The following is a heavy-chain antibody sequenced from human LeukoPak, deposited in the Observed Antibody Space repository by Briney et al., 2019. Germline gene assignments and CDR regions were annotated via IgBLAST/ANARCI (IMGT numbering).Heavy chain of an antibody. D-gene: IGHD6-13*01. CDR2: IYNNGSP. V-gene: IGHV4-59*08. CDR3: ARNGGSWSFDY. Sequence: SETLSLTCTASGGSISTYYWSWLRQPPGKGPEWIGYIYNNGSPNYNPSLKSRVSMSIDTSKNQFSLRLNSVTAADTAVYYCARNGGSWSFDYWGRGTLVTASS. CDR1: GGSISTYY. J-gene: IGHJ4*02.